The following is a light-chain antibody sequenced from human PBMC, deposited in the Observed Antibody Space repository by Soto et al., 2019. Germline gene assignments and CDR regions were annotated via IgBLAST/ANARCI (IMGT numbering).Light chain of an antibody. CDR3: QQDSTSPPT. CDR2: AAF. CDR1: QTINNNF. Sequence: EIVLTKSPGTLSLSPGERATLSCRASQTINNNFLAWYQQKPGQAPRLLIYAAFYRASGIPDSFSASGSGTDFSLTISRLEPDHFAVYYCQQDSTSPPTFGRGTKVDIK. V-gene: IGKV3-20*01. J-gene: IGKJ4*01.